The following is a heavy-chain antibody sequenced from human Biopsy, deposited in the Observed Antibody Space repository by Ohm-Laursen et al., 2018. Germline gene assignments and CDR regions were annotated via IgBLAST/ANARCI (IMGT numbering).Heavy chain of an antibody. CDR2: ISYIEST. CDR1: GASVKTSGYF. Sequence: SQTLSLTCSVSGASVKTSGYFWAWIRQRPGKGLEWIGYISYIESTHYNPSLTSQLAISFDTSNNLISLQLRSVSVTDSAVYYCMREPKTANAEAWSFDLWGRGSPVTVPS. CDR3: MREPKTANAEAWSFDL. J-gene: IGHJ2*01. V-gene: IGHV4-31*01. D-gene: IGHD2-21*02.